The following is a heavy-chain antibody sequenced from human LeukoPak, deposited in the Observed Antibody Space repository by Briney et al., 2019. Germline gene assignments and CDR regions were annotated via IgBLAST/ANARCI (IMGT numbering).Heavy chain of an antibody. Sequence: SEALSLSCTVSGGSISSYYWRWIRQAPGKGLEWVGFIYYSGASKYNPSLESRVTVSLDTSKNQFSLRLNSVTAADTAVYYCARRVAVPGSYYFDYWSQGTLVTVSS. CDR1: GGSISSYY. D-gene: IGHD2-15*01. V-gene: IGHV4-59*08. CDR2: IYYSGAS. CDR3: ARRVAVPGSYYFDY. J-gene: IGHJ4*02.